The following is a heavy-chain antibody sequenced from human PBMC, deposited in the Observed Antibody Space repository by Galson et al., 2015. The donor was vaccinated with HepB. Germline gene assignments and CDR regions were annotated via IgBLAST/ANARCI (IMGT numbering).Heavy chain of an antibody. CDR2: IYSTGST. D-gene: IGHD5-24*01. Sequence: LSLTCTVSGGSISNYYWGWIRQPPGKGLEYIGNIYSTGSTNYNPSLKSRLTMSLDKSRNQVSLRLKSVTAADTAVYYCARQTGYSSHFDYWGQGTLVAVSS. CDR3: ARQTGYSSHFDY. V-gene: IGHV4-59*08. CDR1: GGSISNYY. J-gene: IGHJ4*02.